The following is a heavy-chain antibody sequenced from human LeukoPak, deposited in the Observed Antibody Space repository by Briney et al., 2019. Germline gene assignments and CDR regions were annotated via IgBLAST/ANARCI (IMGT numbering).Heavy chain of an antibody. D-gene: IGHD6-13*01. J-gene: IGHJ6*02. CDR2: IIPILGIA. CDR3: ASSWKSSYYYYYGMDV. CDR1: GGTFSSYA. Sequence: SVKVSCKASGGTFSSYAISWVRQAPGQGLGWMGRIIPILGIANYAQKFQGRVTITADKSTSTAYMELSSLRSEDTAVYYCASSWKSSYYYYYGMDVWGQGTTVTVSS. V-gene: IGHV1-69*04.